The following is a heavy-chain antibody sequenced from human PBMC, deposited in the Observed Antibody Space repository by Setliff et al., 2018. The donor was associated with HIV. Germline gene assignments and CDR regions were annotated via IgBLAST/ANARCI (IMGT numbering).Heavy chain of an antibody. CDR1: GYTFTSYG. V-gene: IGHV1-18*01. J-gene: IGHJ4*02. CDR2: ISAYNGNT. CDR3: ARGGSIVGASLYYFDY. D-gene: IGHD1-26*01. Sequence: ASVKVSCKASGYTFTSYGINWVRQAPGQGLEWMGWISAYNGNTNYAQKLQGRVTMTTDTSTSTAYMELRSLRSDDTAVYYCARGGSIVGASLYYFDYWGQGTLVTVSS.